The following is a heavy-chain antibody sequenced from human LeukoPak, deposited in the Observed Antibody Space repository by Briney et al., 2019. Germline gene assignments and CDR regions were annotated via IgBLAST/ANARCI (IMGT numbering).Heavy chain of an antibody. CDR3: ARDRGDGYSLGDFDY. D-gene: IGHD5-24*01. CDR1: GYTFTSYA. V-gene: IGHV1-3*01. J-gene: IGHJ4*02. Sequence: GASVKVSCKASGYTFTSYAVHWVRQAPGQRLEWMGWINAGNGNTKYSQKFQGRVTITRDTSASTAYMELSSLRSEDTAVYYCARDRGDGYSLGDFDYWGQGTLVTVSS. CDR2: INAGNGNT.